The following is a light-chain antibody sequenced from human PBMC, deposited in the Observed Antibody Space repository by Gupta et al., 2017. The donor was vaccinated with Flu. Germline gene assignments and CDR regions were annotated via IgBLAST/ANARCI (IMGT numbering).Light chain of an antibody. CDR1: RSNIVSSP. Sequence: SRSNIVSSPVNCYQQHPRATPTLLIYSDDRRPSGVPDRYFGSSSGTSTSLAISILQSEDEADYSCASWYVSLSGVVFGGGTKLTVL. J-gene: IGLJ2*01. CDR3: ASWYVSLSGVV. CDR2: SDD. V-gene: IGLV1-44*01.